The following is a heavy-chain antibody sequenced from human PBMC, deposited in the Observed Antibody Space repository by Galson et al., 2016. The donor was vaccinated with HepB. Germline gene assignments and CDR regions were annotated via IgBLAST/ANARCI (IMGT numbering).Heavy chain of an antibody. V-gene: IGHV6-1*01. CDR1: GDSVSSKSAS. D-gene: IGHD6-19*01. Sequence: CAISGDSVSSKSASWIWIRQSPSRGLEWLGRAYFRSKWYQDYAPSVKSRITITPDPSRNQFSLQLDSVTPEDTAIYYCSRGPRNYTSGWTFDYWGQGTLVTVSS. CDR3: SRGPRNYTSGWTFDY. CDR2: AYFRSKWYQ. J-gene: IGHJ4*02.